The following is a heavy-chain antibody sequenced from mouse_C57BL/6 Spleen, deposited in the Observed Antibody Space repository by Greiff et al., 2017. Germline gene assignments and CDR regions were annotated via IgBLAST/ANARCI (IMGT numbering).Heavy chain of an antibody. J-gene: IGHJ2*01. CDR3: ARGTTVVARSLDY. CDR1: GYTFTSYW. CDR2: IDPSDSYT. Sequence: VQLQQPGAELVMPGASVKLSCKASGYTFTSYWMHWVKQRPGQGLEWIGEIDPSDSYTNYNQKFKGKSTLTVDKSSSTAYMQLSSLTSEDSAVYYCARGTTVVARSLDYWGQGTTLTVSS. V-gene: IGHV1-69*01. D-gene: IGHD1-1*01.